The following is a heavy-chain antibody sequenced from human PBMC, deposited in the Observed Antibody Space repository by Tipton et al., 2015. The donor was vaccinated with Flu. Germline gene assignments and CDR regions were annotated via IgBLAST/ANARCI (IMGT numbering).Heavy chain of an antibody. Sequence: VQLVQSGGGLVKPGGSLRLSCAASGFDFSTYSMSWVRQAPGKGLEFVASISSTSRYIYYGTSVKGRFTMSRDNAKNSVFLQMNNLRAEDSAVYFCARDGGPWGEGHAYWGQGTLVTVSS. J-gene: IGHJ4*02. V-gene: IGHV3-21*06. D-gene: IGHD7-27*01. CDR3: ARDGGPWGEGHAY. CDR1: GFDFSTYS. CDR2: ISSTSRYI.